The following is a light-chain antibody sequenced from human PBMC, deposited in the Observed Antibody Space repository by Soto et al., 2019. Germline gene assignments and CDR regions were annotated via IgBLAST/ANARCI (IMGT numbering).Light chain of an antibody. CDR1: QTVSSK. Sequence: ELVLTQSPATLSSSPGERATLSCRASQTVSSKLAWYQPKPGQAPRCLIYDTSNRATGIPPRFSGSGSGTDFTITISSLQPEDSEVYYCQQRHMWPITFGQGTRLDIK. CDR3: QQRHMWPIT. CDR2: DTS. V-gene: IGKV3-11*01. J-gene: IGKJ5*01.